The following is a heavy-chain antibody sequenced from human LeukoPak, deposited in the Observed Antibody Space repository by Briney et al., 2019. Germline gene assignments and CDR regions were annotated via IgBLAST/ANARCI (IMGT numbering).Heavy chain of an antibody. CDR3: ARARLETSYGYYFDY. D-gene: IGHD5-12*01. J-gene: IGHJ4*02. V-gene: IGHV4-34*01. CDR2: INHSGST. Sequence: SETLSLTCAVYGGSFSGYYWSWIRQPPGKGLEWIGEINHSGSTNYNPSLKSRVTISVDTSKNQFSLKLSSVTAADTAVYYCARARLETSYGYYFDYWGQGTLVTASS. CDR1: GGSFSGYY.